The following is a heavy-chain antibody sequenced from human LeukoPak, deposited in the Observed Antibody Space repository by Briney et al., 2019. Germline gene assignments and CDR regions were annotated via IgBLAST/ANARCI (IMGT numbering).Heavy chain of an antibody. Sequence: GGSLRLSCTGSGFTFSNYEMNWVRQAPGKGPEWIAYISSSGTGIYYADSVKGRFTISRDNANSYLQMSSLRAEDTSLYYCARSKKVGDDSFEYWGQGTLVTVSS. CDR2: ISSSGTGI. V-gene: IGHV3-48*03. CDR1: GFTFSNYE. J-gene: IGHJ4*02. CDR3: ARSKKVGDDSFEY. D-gene: IGHD3-10*01.